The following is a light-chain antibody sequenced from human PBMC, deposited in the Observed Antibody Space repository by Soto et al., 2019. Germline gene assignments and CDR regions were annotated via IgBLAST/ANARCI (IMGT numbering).Light chain of an antibody. CDR3: NSYATGNARV. J-gene: IGLJ1*01. Sequence: LTQPASVSGSPGQSITISCTGSSSDIGDYDYVSWYQQHPGKAPKVLISEVSNRPSGVSNRFSGSKSGNTASLTISGLQAEDEADYYCNSYATGNARVFGTGTKVTVL. V-gene: IGLV2-14*01. CDR1: SSDIGDYDY. CDR2: EVS.